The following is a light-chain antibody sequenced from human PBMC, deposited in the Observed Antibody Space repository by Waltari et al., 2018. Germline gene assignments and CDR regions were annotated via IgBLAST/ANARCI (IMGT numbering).Light chain of an antibody. CDR3: CSYAVTSSSYV. J-gene: IGLJ1*01. Sequence: QSVLTQPPSVSGSPGHSVTISCTGTSSDVGGYDFVSWYQQDPGKAPKLLLFDVTKRPSGVPSRFSASKSGNTASLTISGLQAEDEADYYCCSYAVTSSSYVFGGGTKVIV. CDR2: DVT. CDR1: SSDVGGYDF. V-gene: IGLV2-11*01.